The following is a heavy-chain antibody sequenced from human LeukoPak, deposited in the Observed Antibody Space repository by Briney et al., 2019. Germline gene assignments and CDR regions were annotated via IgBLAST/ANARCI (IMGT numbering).Heavy chain of an antibody. CDR2: IYPGDSDT. D-gene: IGHD6-13*01. V-gene: IGHV5-51*01. Sequence: GESLKISCKGSGYSFTTYWIGWVRQMPGKGLEWMGIIYPGDSDTRYSPSFQGQVTISADKSISTAYLQWSSLKASDTAIYYCSRRSPMYSSSPFDYWGQGTLVTVSS. CDR1: GYSFTTYW. CDR3: SRRSPMYSSSPFDY. J-gene: IGHJ4*02.